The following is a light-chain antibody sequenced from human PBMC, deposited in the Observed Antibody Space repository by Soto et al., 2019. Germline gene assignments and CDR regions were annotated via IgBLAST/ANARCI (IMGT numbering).Light chain of an antibody. V-gene: IGKV1-39*01. CDR3: QQSYSTPW. J-gene: IGKJ1*01. CDR1: QSISSY. Sequence: DIQMTQSPSSLSASVGDRVTITCRASQSISSYLNWYQQKPGKAPKLLIYAASSLQSGVPSRFSGSGSGTDFTLTISSLQPEDFATYSCQQSYSTPWFGQGTKVEIK. CDR2: AAS.